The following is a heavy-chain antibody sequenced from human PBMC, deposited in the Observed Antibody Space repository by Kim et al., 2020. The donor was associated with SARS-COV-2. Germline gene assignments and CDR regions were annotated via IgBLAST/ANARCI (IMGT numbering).Heavy chain of an antibody. CDR3: ARLYYGSGSYRGTAFDI. CDR1: GYSFTSYW. D-gene: IGHD3-10*01. J-gene: IGHJ3*02. V-gene: IGHV5-51*01. Sequence: GESLKISCKGSGYSFTSYWIGWVRQMPGKGLEWMGIIYPGDSDTRYSPSFQGQVTISADKSISTAYLQWSSLKASDTAMYYCARLYYGSGSYRGTAFDIWGQGTMVTVSS. CDR2: IYPGDSDT.